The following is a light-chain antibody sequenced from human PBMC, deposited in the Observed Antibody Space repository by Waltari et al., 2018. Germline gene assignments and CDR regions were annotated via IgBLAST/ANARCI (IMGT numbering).Light chain of an antibody. V-gene: IGKV3-20*01. CDR3: QHYGSSPGGT. J-gene: IGKJ5*01. CDR1: QSVSSSY. CDR2: GAS. Sequence: EIVLTQSPGTLSLSPGERATLSCRASQSVSSSYLTWYQQKPGQAPRLLVYGASSRATGIPDRCSGSGSGTDFTLTIRRLEPEDFALYYCQHYGSSPGGTFGQGTRLEIK.